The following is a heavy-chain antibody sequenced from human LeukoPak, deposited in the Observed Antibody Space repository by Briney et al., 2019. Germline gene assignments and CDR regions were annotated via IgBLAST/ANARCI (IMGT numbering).Heavy chain of an antibody. V-gene: IGHV4-4*07. CDR3: TRGEHTMDV. Sequence: PSETLSLTCTVSGGSRSLYYWNWIRQPAGKGLEWIGRVYSTGATNYNPSLQSRVTMSVDTSMTQIYLSLTSVTAADTAVCYCTRGEHTMDVWGQGTTVTVSS. J-gene: IGHJ6*02. CDR2: VYSTGAT. CDR1: GGSRSLYY. D-gene: IGHD1/OR15-1a*01.